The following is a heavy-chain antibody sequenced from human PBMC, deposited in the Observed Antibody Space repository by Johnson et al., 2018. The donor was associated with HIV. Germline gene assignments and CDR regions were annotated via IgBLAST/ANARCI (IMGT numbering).Heavy chain of an antibody. CDR3: VCLRAWTFDI. CDR2: ISYGGSNK. J-gene: IGHJ3*02. CDR1: GFTFSSYG. V-gene: IGHV3-30*03. D-gene: IGHD3-10*01. Sequence: QVQLVESGGGVVQPGRSLRLSCAASGFTFSSYGMHWVRQAPGKGLEWVAVISYGGSNKYYADSVKGRFTVSRDNSKNTLYLQMNSLRADDTAVYYCVCLRAWTFDIWGQGTMVTVSS.